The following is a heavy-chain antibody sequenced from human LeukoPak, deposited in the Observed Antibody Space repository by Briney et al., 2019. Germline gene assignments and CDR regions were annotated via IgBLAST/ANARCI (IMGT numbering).Heavy chain of an antibody. J-gene: IGHJ3*02. V-gene: IGHV1-8*01. Sequence: ASVKVSCKVSGYTLTELSMHWVRQAPGKLLEWMGWMNPNSGNTGYAQKFQGRVTMTRNTSISTAYMELSSLRSEDTAVYYCARVSPVSPDAFDIWGXXTMVTVSS. CDR3: ARVSPVSPDAFDI. CDR1: GYTLTELS. CDR2: MNPNSGNT. D-gene: IGHD2-8*01.